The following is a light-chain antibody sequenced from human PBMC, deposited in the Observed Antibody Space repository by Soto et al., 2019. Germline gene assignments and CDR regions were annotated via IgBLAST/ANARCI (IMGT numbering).Light chain of an antibody. CDR2: DAS. V-gene: IGKV1-5*01. J-gene: IGKJ3*01. Sequence: DIQMTQSPSTLSASVGDRVTITCRASQSISSWLAWYQQKPGKAPKLLIYDASSLESGVPSRFSGSGSGTAFTLTFSSLQPDDFATYYCQQYNSYSSFGPGTKVDIK. CDR3: QQYNSYSS. CDR1: QSISSW.